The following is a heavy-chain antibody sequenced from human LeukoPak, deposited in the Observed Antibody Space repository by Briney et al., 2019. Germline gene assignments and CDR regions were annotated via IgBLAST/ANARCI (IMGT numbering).Heavy chain of an antibody. D-gene: IGHD6-19*01. CDR3: VRTYSSGWYGSVDY. V-gene: IGHV3-64D*06. CDR2: ISSNGDST. J-gene: IGHJ4*02. CDR1: GFAFSCYA. Sequence: GSLSLSCSASGFAFSCYAMHWVRPAPGRGLESVSGISSNGDSTYYSDSVKGRFTISRDNSKNTLYLQMSSLRAEDTAVYYCVRTYSSGWYGSVDYWGQGTLVTVSS.